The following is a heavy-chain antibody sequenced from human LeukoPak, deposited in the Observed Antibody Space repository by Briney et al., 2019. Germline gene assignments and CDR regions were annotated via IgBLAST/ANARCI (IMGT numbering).Heavy chain of an antibody. Sequence: GGSLRLSCAASGFTFSSYSMNWVRQAPGKGLEWVSSISSSSSYIYYADSVKGRFTISRDNAKNSLYLQMNSLRAEDTAVYYCARDFDTPRGYYFDYWGQGTLVTVSS. V-gene: IGHV3-21*01. J-gene: IGHJ4*02. D-gene: IGHD3-9*01. CDR2: ISSSSSYI. CDR3: ARDFDTPRGYYFDY. CDR1: GFTFSSYS.